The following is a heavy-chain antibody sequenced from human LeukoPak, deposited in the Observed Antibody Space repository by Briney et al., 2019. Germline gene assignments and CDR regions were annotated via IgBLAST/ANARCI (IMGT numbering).Heavy chain of an antibody. D-gene: IGHD2-15*01. CDR2: ISYDGSNK. Sequence: GGSLRLSCAASGFIFGSYGMLWVRQAPGKGLEWVAVISYDGSNKYYADSVKGRFTISRDNSKNTLYLQMNSLRAEDTAVYYCARDGRYCSGGSCPRAIYYYYYGMDVWGQGTTVTVSS. CDR3: ARDGRYCSGGSCPRAIYYYYYGMDV. V-gene: IGHV3-30*03. CDR1: GFIFGSYG. J-gene: IGHJ6*02.